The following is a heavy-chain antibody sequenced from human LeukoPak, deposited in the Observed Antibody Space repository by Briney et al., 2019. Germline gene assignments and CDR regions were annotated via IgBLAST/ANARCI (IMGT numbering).Heavy chain of an antibody. D-gene: IGHD3-22*01. CDR3: ARGGYYDSSGLGAFDI. J-gene: IGHJ3*02. Sequence: PSETLSLTCTVSGYSISSGYYWGWIRQPPGKGLEWIGSIYHSGSTYYNPSLKSRATISVDTSKNQFSLKLSSVTAADTAVYYCARGGYYDSSGLGAFDIWGQGTMVTVSS. CDR2: IYHSGST. V-gene: IGHV4-38-2*02. CDR1: GYSISSGYY.